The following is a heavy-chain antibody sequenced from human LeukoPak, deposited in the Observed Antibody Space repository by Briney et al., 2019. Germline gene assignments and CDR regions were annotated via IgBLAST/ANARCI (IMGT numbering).Heavy chain of an antibody. J-gene: IGHJ4*02. V-gene: IGHV3-30*02. CDR1: GFTFSSYG. D-gene: IGHD3-3*01. CDR2: IRYDRSNK. Sequence: PAGSVRLSCAASGFTFSSYGMLWVRQAPGKGLEWVAFIRYDRSNKYYADSVKGPFTISRDNSKNTLYLQMNSLRAEDTAVYYCAEISDFWSDTYWGQGTLVTVSS. CDR3: AEISDFWSDTY.